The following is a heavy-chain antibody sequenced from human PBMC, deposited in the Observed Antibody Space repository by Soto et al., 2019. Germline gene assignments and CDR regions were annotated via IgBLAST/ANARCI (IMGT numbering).Heavy chain of an antibody. CDR1: GFTFSNAW. CDR3: TTDSPLLGPYYFDY. CDR2: IKSKTDGGTT. J-gene: IGHJ4*02. V-gene: IGHV3-15*07. Sequence: EVQLVESGGGLVKPGGSLRLSCAASGFTFSNAWMNWVRQAPGKGLEWVGRIKSKTDGGTTDYAAPVKGRFTISRDDSTNTLYLQMNSLKTGDTAVYYCTTDSPLLGPYYFDYWGQGTLVTVSS. D-gene: IGHD2-21*01.